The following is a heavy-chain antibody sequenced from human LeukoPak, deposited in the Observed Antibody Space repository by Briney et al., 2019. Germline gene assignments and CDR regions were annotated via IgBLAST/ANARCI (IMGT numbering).Heavy chain of an antibody. D-gene: IGHD4-11*01. J-gene: IGHJ6*03. CDR3: ARDLGTVTFSVYYYMDV. CDR2: ISYDGSNK. V-gene: IGHV3-30*03. Sequence: GGSLRLSCAASGFTFSSYWMSWVRQAPGKGLEWVAVISYDGSNKYYADSVKGRFTISRDNSKNTLYLQMNSLRAEDTAVYYCARDLGTVTFSVYYYMDVWGKGTTVTVSS. CDR1: GFTFSSYW.